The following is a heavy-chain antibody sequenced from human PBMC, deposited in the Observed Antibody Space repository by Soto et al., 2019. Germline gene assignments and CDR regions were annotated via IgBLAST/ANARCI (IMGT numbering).Heavy chain of an antibody. Sequence: ASVKVSCKASGYTFTSYAMHWVRQAPGQRLEWMGWINAGNGNTKYSQKFQGRVTITRDTSASTAYMELSSLRSEDTAVYYCARTLSIAAPFDYWGQGTLVTVSS. CDR1: GYTFTSYA. D-gene: IGHD6-6*01. V-gene: IGHV1-3*01. CDR3: ARTLSIAAPFDY. J-gene: IGHJ4*02. CDR2: INAGNGNT.